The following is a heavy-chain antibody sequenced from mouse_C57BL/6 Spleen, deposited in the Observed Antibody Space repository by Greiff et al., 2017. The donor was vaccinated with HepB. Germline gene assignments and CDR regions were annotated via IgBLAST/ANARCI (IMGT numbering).Heavy chain of an antibody. V-gene: IGHV1-50*01. CDR2: IDPSDSYT. D-gene: IGHD1-1*01. CDR1: GYTFTSYW. CDR3: ARGGITTVVATRDY. Sequence: QVQLKQPGAELVKPGASVKLSCKASGYTFTSYWMQWVKQRPGQGLEWIGEIDPSDSYTNYNQKFKGKATLTVDTSSSTAYMQLSSLTSEDSAVYYCARGGITTVVATRDYWGQGTTLTVSS. J-gene: IGHJ2*01.